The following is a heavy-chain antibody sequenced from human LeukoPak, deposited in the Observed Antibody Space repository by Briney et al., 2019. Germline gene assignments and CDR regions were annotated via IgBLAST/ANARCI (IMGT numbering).Heavy chain of an antibody. D-gene: IGHD3-3*01. V-gene: IGHV3-72*01. CDR1: GFTFSDHY. CDR2: TGNKANSYTT. Sequence: GGSLRLSCAASGFTFSDHYMDWVRQAPGKGLEWVGRTGNKANSYTTEYAASVKGRFTTSRDDSKNSLYLQMNSLKTEDTAVYYCAVPTYYDFWSGYHYWGQGTLVTVSS. J-gene: IGHJ4*02. CDR3: AVPTYYDFWSGYHY.